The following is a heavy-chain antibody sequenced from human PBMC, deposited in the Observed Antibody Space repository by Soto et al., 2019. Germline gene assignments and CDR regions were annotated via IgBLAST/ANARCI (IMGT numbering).Heavy chain of an antibody. D-gene: IGHD6-19*01. Sequence: GGPLRLSCGAAGVNFSGYAVSWVRPAPGKGLEWVSAISGSGGSTYYADSVKGRFTISRDNSKNTLYLQMNSLRAEDTAVYYCAKDKWGSSGWYDNFDYWGQGNLVTVSS. J-gene: IGHJ4*02. CDR1: GVNFSGYA. CDR2: ISGSGGST. V-gene: IGHV3-23*01. CDR3: AKDKWGSSGWYDNFDY.